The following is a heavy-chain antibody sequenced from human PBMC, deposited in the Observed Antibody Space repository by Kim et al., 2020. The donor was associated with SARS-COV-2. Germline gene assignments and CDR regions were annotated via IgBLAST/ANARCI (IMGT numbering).Heavy chain of an antibody. CDR2: IYYSGST. CDR1: GGSISSGGYY. J-gene: IGHJ4*02. Sequence: SETLSLTCTVSGGSISSGGYYWSWIRQHPGKGLEWIGYIYYSGSTYYNPSLKSRVTISVDTSKNQFSLKLSSVTAADTAVYYCARASGGSGSSLDYWGQGTLVTVSS. V-gene: IGHV4-31*03. D-gene: IGHD3-10*01. CDR3: ARASGGSGSSLDY.